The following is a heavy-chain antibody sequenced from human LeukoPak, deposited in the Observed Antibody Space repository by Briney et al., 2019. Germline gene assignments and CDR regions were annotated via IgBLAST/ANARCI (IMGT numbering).Heavy chain of an antibody. D-gene: IGHD3-10*01. J-gene: IGHJ6*03. CDR2: IYSGGST. Sequence: GGSLRLSCAAPGFTVSSNYMSWVRQAPGKGLEWVSIIYSGGSTNYADSVKGRFTISRDNSKNTLYLQMNSLRAEDTAVYYCASGSGSYRTPYYYMDVWGKGTTVTVSS. CDR3: ASGSGSYRTPYYYMDV. CDR1: GFTVSSNY. V-gene: IGHV3-53*01.